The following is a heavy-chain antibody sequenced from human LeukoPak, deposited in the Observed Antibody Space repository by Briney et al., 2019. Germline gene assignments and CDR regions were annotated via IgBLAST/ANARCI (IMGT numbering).Heavy chain of an antibody. D-gene: IGHD6-13*01. J-gene: IGHJ6*03. V-gene: IGHV1-8*01. Sequence: ASVKVSCKASGYTFTSYDINWVRQATGQGLEWMGWMNPNSGNTGYAQKFQGRVTMTRNTSISTAYMELSSLRPEDTAVYYCARGGIAAAGTDYYYYMDVWGKGTTVTVSS. CDR2: MNPNSGNT. CDR3: ARGGIAAAGTDYYYYMDV. CDR1: GYTFTSYD.